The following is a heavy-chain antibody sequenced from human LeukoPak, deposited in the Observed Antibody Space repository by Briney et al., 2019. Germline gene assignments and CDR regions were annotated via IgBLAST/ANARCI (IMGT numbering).Heavy chain of an antibody. D-gene: IGHD6-13*01. CDR3: ATRLYSSSWYTGGYFDY. Sequence: PGGSLRLSCAASGFTFSDYYMSWIRQAPGKGLEWVSYISSSGSTIYYADSVKGRFTISRDNAKNSLYLQMNSLRAEDTAVYYCATRLYSSSWYTGGYFDYWGQGTLVTVSS. J-gene: IGHJ4*02. CDR2: ISSSGSTI. V-gene: IGHV3-11*01. CDR1: GFTFSDYY.